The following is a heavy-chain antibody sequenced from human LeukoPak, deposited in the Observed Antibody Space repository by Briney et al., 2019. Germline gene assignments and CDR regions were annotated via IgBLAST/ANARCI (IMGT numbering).Heavy chain of an antibody. D-gene: IGHD2-2*02. CDR3: ARDCPYSSTSCYSYYYYYMDV. CDR1: GYTFTSYG. Sequence: GASVKVSCKASGYTFTSYGISWVRQAPGQGLEWMGWISAYNGNTNYEQKLQGRVTMTTDTSTSTAYMELRSLRSDDTAVYYCARDCPYSSTSCYSYYYYYMDVWGKGTTVTVSS. J-gene: IGHJ6*03. V-gene: IGHV1-18*01. CDR2: ISAYNGNT.